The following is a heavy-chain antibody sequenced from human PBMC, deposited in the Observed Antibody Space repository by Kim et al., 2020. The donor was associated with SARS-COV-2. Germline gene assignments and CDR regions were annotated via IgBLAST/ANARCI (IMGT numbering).Heavy chain of an antibody. CDR3: AKDLYSSSWYHLVTAIPGFDY. Sequence: GGSLRLSCAASGFTFDDYTMHWVRQAPGKGLEWVSLISWDGGSTYYADSVKGRFTISRDNSKNSLYLQMNSLRTEDTALYYCAKDLYSSSWYHLVTAIPGFDYWGQGTLVTVSS. V-gene: IGHV3-43*01. D-gene: IGHD6-13*01. CDR1: GFTFDDYT. J-gene: IGHJ4*02. CDR2: ISWDGGST.